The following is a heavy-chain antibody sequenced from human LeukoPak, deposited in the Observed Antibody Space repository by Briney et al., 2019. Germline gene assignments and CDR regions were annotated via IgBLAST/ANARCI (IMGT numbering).Heavy chain of an antibody. V-gene: IGHV3-48*01. CDR2: ISSSSSTI. J-gene: IGHJ4*02. CDR1: RFTFSSYS. Sequence: PGGSLRLSCAASRFTFSSYSMNWVRQAPGKGLEWVSYISSSSSTIYYADSVKGRFTISRDNAKNSLYLQMNSLRAEDTAVYYCARPFSGSYSYWGQGTLVTVSS. D-gene: IGHD1-26*01. CDR3: ARPFSGSYSY.